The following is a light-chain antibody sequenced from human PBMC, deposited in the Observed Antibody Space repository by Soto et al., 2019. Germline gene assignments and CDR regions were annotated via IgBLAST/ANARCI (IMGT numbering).Light chain of an antibody. Sequence: QSVLTQTPSASGTPGQRVTISCSGSSSNIGIYYVNWYQQLPGTAPKLLIFSDNQRPSGVPDRFSGSKSGASASLAISGLESEDEADYYCAAWDDSLNGHVVFGGGTKLTVL. CDR3: AAWDDSLNGHVV. V-gene: IGLV1-44*01. CDR1: SSNIGIYY. J-gene: IGLJ2*01. CDR2: SDN.